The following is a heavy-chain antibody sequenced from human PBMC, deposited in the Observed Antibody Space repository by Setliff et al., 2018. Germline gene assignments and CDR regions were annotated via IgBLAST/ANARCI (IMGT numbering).Heavy chain of an antibody. CDR2: IFYNGMA. CDR1: GGSVSDSTYY. Sequence: TLSLTCTVSGGSVSDSTYYWGWVRQPPGKGLEWIGSIFYNGMAYYNPSLKSRVTMSVDTSKNQFSLKLSSVTAADTAVYYCARMSGFQYMDVWGKGTTVTVSS. D-gene: IGHD3-3*01. V-gene: IGHV4-39*07. J-gene: IGHJ6*03. CDR3: ARMSGFQYMDV.